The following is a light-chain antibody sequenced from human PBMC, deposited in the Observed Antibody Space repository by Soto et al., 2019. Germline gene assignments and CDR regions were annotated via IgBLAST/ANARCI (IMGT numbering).Light chain of an antibody. J-gene: IGKJ1*01. CDR2: GAS. Sequence: IVLTQSPGTLSLSPGARATLSCRASQSFSATYLSWYQQKPGQARRLLIYGASSRATRIPDRFSGSGSGTDFTLTISRLEPEDFAVYYCQQYGSARTFGQGTKVEIK. CDR1: QSFSATY. V-gene: IGKV3-20*01. CDR3: QQYGSART.